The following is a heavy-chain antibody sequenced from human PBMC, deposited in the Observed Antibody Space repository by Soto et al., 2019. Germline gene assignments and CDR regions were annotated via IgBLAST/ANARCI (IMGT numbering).Heavy chain of an antibody. CDR3: AKDRFRSSGWYGYY. CDR1: GFTFSSYA. V-gene: IGHV3-23*01. D-gene: IGHD6-19*01. CDR2: ISGSGGST. J-gene: IGHJ4*02. Sequence: HPWGSLRLSCAASGFTFSSYAMSWVRQAPGKGLEWVSAISGSGGSTYYADSVKGRFTISRDNSKNTLYLQMNSLRAEDTAVYYCAKDRFRSSGWYGYYWGQGTLVPVSS.